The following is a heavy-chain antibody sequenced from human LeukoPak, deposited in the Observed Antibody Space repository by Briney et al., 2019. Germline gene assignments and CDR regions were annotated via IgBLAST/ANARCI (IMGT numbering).Heavy chain of an antibody. V-gene: IGHV4-39*07. CDR1: GGSISSSSYC. D-gene: IGHD3-10*01. CDR3: AIGVRGWAFDI. CDR2: IYYSGST. Sequence: SETLSLTCTVSGGSISSSSYCWGWIRQPPGKGLEWIGSIYYSGSTYYNPSLKSRVTISVDTSKNQFSLKLSSVTAADTAVYYCAIGVRGWAFDIWGQGTMVTVSS. J-gene: IGHJ3*02.